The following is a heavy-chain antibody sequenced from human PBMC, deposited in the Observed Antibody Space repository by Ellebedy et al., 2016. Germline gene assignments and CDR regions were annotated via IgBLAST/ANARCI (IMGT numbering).Heavy chain of an antibody. J-gene: IGHJ3*02. Sequence: GESLKISXVASGFAFRNFFMSWVRQAPGKGLEWVSTLSAGGDKTYLADSVKGRFTVSRDNSKNTVYLQMNSLRIEDTAVYYCSRHSRLFVADDAFDIWGQGTMVTVSS. CDR3: SRHSRLFVADDAFDI. CDR2: LSAGGDKT. D-gene: IGHD6-19*01. V-gene: IGHV3-23*01. CDR1: GFAFRNFF.